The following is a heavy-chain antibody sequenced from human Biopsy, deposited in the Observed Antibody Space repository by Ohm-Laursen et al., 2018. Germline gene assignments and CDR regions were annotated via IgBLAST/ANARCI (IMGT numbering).Heavy chain of an antibody. Sequence: RSLRLSCAASGFTFSSYGMHWGRQAPGKGLEWVAVIWFDGSRQYYADSVKGRFTISSDNSKSTLYLQMNSLRAEDTAVYYCARDGAAGYGLDVWGQGTTVTVSS. CDR1: GFTFSSYG. CDR3: ARDGAAGYGLDV. J-gene: IGHJ6*02. CDR2: IWFDGSRQ. V-gene: IGHV3-33*01. D-gene: IGHD6-25*01.